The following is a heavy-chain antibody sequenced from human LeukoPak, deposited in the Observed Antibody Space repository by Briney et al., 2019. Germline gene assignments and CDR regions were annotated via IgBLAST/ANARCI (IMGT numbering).Heavy chain of an antibody. V-gene: IGHV4-34*01. J-gene: IGHJ4*02. CDR1: GGSFSGYY. CDR3: ARGVDTAMVFDY. CDR2: INHRGST. Sequence: SETLSLTCAVYGGSFSGYYWSWIRQPPGKGLEWIGEINHRGSTNYNPSLKSRVTISVDTSKNQFSLKLSSVTAADTAVYYCARGVDTAMVFDYWGQGTLVTVSS. D-gene: IGHD5-18*01.